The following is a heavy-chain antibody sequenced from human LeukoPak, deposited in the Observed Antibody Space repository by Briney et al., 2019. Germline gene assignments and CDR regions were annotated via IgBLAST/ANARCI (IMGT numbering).Heavy chain of an antibody. J-gene: IGHJ4*02. V-gene: IGHV4-38-2*01. CDR3: ARSIAVVGTFYFDY. CDR2: IYHSGST. D-gene: IGHD6-19*01. CDR1: GYSISSGYY. Sequence: PSETLSLTCAVSGYSISSGYYWVWIRQLPGKGLEWTGTIYHSGSTYYNPSLKSRVTISVDTSKNHFSLKLSSVTAADTAVYYCARSIAVVGTFYFDYWGQGTLATVSS.